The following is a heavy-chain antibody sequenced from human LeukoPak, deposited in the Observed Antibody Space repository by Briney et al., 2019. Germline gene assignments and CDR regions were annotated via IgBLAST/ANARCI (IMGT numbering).Heavy chain of an antibody. CDR2: IYHSGST. J-gene: IGHJ5*02. CDR1: GYSISSGFY. D-gene: IGHD6-19*01. Sequence: SETLSLTCTVSGYSISSGFYWDWIRQSPGKGLEWIAAIYHSGSTNYNPSLKSRVTISVDTSKNQFSLKLSSVTAADTAVYYCARGLGYSSGLPRSWGQGTLVTVSS. CDR3: ARGLGYSSGLPRS. V-gene: IGHV4-38-2*02.